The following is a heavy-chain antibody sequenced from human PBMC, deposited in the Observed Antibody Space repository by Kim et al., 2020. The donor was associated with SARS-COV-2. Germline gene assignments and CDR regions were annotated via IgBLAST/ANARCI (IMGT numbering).Heavy chain of an antibody. CDR2: IIPIFGTA. D-gene: IGHD1-26*01. CDR1: GGTFSSYA. Sequence: SVKVSCKASGGTFSSYAISWVRQAPGQGLEWMGGIIPIFGTANYAQKFQGRVTITADESTSTAYMELSSLRSEDTAVYYCARSRLLYWEGYYYYGMDVWGQGTTVTVSS. CDR3: ARSRLLYWEGYYYYGMDV. J-gene: IGHJ6*02. V-gene: IGHV1-69*13.